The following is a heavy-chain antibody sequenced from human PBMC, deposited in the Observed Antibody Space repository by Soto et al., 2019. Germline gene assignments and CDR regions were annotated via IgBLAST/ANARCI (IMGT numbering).Heavy chain of an antibody. D-gene: IGHD4-17*01. CDR1: GGTFSSYT. V-gene: IGHV1-69*02. CDR2: IIPILGIA. Sequence: QVQLVQSGAEVKKPGSSVKVSCKASGGTFSSYTISWVRQAPGQGLEWMGRIIPILGIANYAQKFQGRVTITADKSTSTAYMELSSLRSEDTAVDYCASEGDYGDYAYDYWGQGTLVTVSS. CDR3: ASEGDYGDYAYDY. J-gene: IGHJ4*02.